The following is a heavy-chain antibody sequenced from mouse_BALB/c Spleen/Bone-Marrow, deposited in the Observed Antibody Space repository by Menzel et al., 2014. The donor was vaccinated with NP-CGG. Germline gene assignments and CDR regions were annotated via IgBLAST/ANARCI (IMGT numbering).Heavy chain of an antibody. J-gene: IGHJ2*01. CDR3: ARGAYYGNYFDY. V-gene: IGHV1-9*01. Sequence: QVQLQQSGAELMKPGASVKISCKATGYTFSSYWIEWVKQRPGHGLEWIGEILPGSDSTNYNEKFKGKATFTADTSSNTAYMQLSSLTSEDSAVYYCARGAYYGNYFDYWGQGTTLTVSS. D-gene: IGHD2-10*01. CDR2: ILPGSDST. CDR1: GYTFSSYW.